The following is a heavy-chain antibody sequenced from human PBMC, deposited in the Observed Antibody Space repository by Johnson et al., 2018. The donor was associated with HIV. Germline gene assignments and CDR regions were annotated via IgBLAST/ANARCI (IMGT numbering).Heavy chain of an antibody. V-gene: IGHV3-NL1*01. J-gene: IGHJ3*02. CDR1: GFTFSSYA. CDR3: AREEGTDILTRGDAFDI. D-gene: IGHD3-9*01. Sequence: QVQLVESGGGVVQPGRSLRLSCAASGFTFSSYAMHWVRQAPGKGLEWVSVIYSDGSIYYADSVKGRFTISRDNAKNSLYLQMNSLRAEDTAVYYCAREEGTDILTRGDAFDIWGQGTMVTVSS. CDR2: IYSDGSI.